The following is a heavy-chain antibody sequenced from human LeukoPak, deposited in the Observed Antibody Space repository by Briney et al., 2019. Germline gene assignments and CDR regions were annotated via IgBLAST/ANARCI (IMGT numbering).Heavy chain of an antibody. V-gene: IGHV3-48*03. CDR1: GFTFSSYE. D-gene: IGHD7-27*01. J-gene: IGHJ4*02. CDR3: AREAGDPDY. Sequence: GGSLRLSCAASGFTFSSYEMNWVRQAPGKGLEWVSYISSSGSTIYYADSVKGRFTISRDNAKNSLYLRMNSLRAEDTAVYYCAREAGDPDYWGQGTLVTVSS. CDR2: ISSSGSTI.